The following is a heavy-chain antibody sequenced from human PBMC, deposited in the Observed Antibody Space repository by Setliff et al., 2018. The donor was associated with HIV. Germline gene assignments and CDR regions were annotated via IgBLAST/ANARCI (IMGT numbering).Heavy chain of an antibody. CDR1: GDSISSGAYS. D-gene: IGHD3-22*01. CDR2: IYPSGIT. J-gene: IGHJ4*02. V-gene: IGHV4-30-2*01. CDR3: ARTPEDYDQYFFDR. Sequence: TLSLTCAVSGDSISSGAYSWSWIRQPRGKGLELIGYIYPSGITYYTPSLKSRVTVSIDMSKNHFSLKLTSMTAADTAVYYCARTPEDYDQYFFDRWGQGTLVTVSS.